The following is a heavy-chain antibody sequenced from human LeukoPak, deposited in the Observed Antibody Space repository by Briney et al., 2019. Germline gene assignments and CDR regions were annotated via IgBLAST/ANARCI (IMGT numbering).Heavy chain of an antibody. CDR1: GGSISSYY. Sequence: PSETLSLTCTVSGGSISSYYWSWIRQPPGKGLEWTGYIYYSGSTNHNPSLKSRVTISVDTSKNQFSLKLSSVTAADTAVYYCARRAYYYDSSGYYRAYYFDYWGQGTLVTVSS. D-gene: IGHD3-22*01. CDR2: IYYSGST. CDR3: ARRAYYYDSSGYYRAYYFDY. V-gene: IGHV4-59*08. J-gene: IGHJ4*02.